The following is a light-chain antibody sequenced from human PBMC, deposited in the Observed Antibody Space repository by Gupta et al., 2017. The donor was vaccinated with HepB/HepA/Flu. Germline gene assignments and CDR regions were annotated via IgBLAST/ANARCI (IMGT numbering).Light chain of an antibody. CDR1: SSNIGSNY. CDR3: AAWDDSLSYV. CDR2: RNN. V-gene: IGLV1-47*01. Sequence: QSVLTQPPSASGTPGQRVTISCSGSSSNIGSNYVYWYQQLPGTAPKLLIYRNNQRPSGVPDRFSGSKSGTSGSLAISGRRSEDEADYYCAAWDDSLSYVFGTGTKVTVL. J-gene: IGLJ1*01.